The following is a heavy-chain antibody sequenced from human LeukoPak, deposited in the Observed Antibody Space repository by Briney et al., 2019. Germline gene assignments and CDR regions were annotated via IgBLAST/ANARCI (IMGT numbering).Heavy chain of an antibody. D-gene: IGHD5/OR15-5a*01. CDR2: IHYSGTT. CDR1: GGSISSYY. Sequence: SETLSLTCSVSGGSISSYYWGWIRQPPGKGLEWIGTIHYSGTTYYNLSLKSRVTISVDTSKNQLSLKLSSVTVVDTAVYYCARHPTVSTTFFYGMDVWGQGTTVTASS. CDR3: ARHPTVSTTFFYGMDV. J-gene: IGHJ6*02. V-gene: IGHV4-39*01.